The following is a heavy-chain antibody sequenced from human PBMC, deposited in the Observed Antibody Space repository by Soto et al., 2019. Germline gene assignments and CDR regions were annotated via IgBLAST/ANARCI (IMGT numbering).Heavy chain of an antibody. V-gene: IGHV3-74*01. CDR2: ISSDGSST. CDR3: ARGSGWPY. J-gene: IGHJ4*02. CDR1: GFTFSSYW. Sequence: PGGSLRLSCAASGFTFSSYWMHWVRQAPGKGLGWVSGISSDGSSTDYADSGKGRFTISRDNAKNTLYLQLNSLRAEDTAVYYCARGSGWPYWGRGTLVTVSS. D-gene: IGHD3-10*01.